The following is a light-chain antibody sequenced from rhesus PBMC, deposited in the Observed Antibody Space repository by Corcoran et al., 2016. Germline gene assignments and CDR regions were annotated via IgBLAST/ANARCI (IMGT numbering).Light chain of an antibody. CDR2: WAS. CDR3: QQYYSSPFS. Sequence: DIVMTQSPDSLTVSLGERVTINCKSSQSLLYSSNNKNYLAWYQQKPGQAPNLLIYWASTRESGVPNLCSGGGSGTDFTLTISGLQAEDVAVYYCQQYYSSPFSFGQGTKVEIK. V-gene: IGKV4-1*01. J-gene: IGKJ2*01. CDR1: QSLLYSSNNKNY.